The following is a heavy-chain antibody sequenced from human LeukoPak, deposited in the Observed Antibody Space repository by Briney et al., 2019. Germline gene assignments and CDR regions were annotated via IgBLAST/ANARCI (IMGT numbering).Heavy chain of an antibody. Sequence: SQTLPLTCTVSGGSISSGSYYWSWIRQPAGKGLEWIGRIYTSGSTNYNPSLKSRVTISVDTSKNQFSLKLSSVTAADTAVYYCARAGVTLSAFDIWGQGTMVTVSS. V-gene: IGHV4-61*02. D-gene: IGHD4-23*01. J-gene: IGHJ3*02. CDR2: IYTSGST. CDR3: ARAGVTLSAFDI. CDR1: GGSISSGSYY.